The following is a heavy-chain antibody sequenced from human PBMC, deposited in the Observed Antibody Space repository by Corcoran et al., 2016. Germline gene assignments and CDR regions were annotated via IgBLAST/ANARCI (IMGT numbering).Heavy chain of an antibody. CDR1: GFTFSDYA. Sequence: EVQLLESGGGLAQPGGSLRLSCTASGFTFSDYAMSWVRQAPGKGLEWVSGISYSGDGTYYAESVQGRFTISRDNSKNTLYLQMNSLRAEDTAVYYCAKKIAMTAAKGPGCFDYWGQGSLVTVSS. V-gene: IGHV3-23*01. D-gene: IGHD2-21*02. J-gene: IGHJ4*02. CDR3: AKKIAMTAAKGPGCFDY. CDR2: ISYSGDGT.